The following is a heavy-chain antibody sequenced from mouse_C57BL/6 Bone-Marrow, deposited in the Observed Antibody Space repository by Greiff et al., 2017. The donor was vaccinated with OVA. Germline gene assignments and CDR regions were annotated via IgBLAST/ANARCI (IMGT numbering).Heavy chain of an antibody. Sequence: SGPVLVKPGASVKMSCKASGYTFTDYYMNWVKQSHGKSLEWIGVINPYNGGTSYNQKFKGKATLTVDKSSSTAYMELNSLTSEDSAVYYCARGATTVVATGYWGQGTTLTVSS. CDR3: ARGATTVVATGY. CDR2: INPYNGGT. J-gene: IGHJ2*01. CDR1: GYTFTDYY. V-gene: IGHV1-19*01. D-gene: IGHD1-1*01.